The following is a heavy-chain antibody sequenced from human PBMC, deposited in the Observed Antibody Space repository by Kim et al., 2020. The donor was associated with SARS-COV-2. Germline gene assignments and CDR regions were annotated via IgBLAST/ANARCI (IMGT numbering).Heavy chain of an antibody. CDR3: ARERGRRLGYCSSTSCLYYYYYGMDV. Sequence: ASVKVSCKASGYTFTSYYMHWVRQAPGQGLEWMGIINPSGGSTSYAQKFQGRVTMTRDTSTSTVYMELSSLRSEDTAVYYCARERGRRLGYCSSTSCLYYYYYGMDVWGQGTTVTVSS. D-gene: IGHD2-2*01. V-gene: IGHV1-46*01. J-gene: IGHJ6*02. CDR2: INPSGGST. CDR1: GYTFTSYY.